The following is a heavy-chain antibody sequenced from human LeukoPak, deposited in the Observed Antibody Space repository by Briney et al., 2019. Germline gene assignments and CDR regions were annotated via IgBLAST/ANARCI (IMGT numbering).Heavy chain of an antibody. D-gene: IGHD1-26*01. J-gene: IGHJ4*02. CDR1: GFTFSSHG. CDR2: ISSSGTTI. Sequence: GGSLRLSCVASGFTFSSHGMNWVRQAPGKGLEWVSYISSSGTTIYYADSVKGRFTISRDNAKNSLYLQMNSLRAEDTAVYYCARRRDSGSLQHFDYWGQGTLVTVSS. V-gene: IGHV3-48*04. CDR3: ARRRDSGSLQHFDY.